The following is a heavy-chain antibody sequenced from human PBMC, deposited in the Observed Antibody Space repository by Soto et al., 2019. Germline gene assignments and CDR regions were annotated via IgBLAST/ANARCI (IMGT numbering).Heavy chain of an antibody. V-gene: IGHV3-23*01. CDR1: GFTFRSYA. J-gene: IGHJ4*02. D-gene: IGHD3-16*01. CDR3: ANSSPGTFGYFDY. Sequence: PGGSLRLSCAASGFTFRSYAMSWVRQAPGKGLEWVSAISGSGGSTYYADSVKGRFTISRDNSKNTLYLQMNSLRAEDTAVYYGANSSPGTFGYFDYWGQGPLVTVPS. CDR2: ISGSGGST.